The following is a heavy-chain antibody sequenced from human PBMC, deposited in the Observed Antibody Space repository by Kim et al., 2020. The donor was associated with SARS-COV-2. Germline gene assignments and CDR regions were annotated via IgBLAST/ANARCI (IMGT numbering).Heavy chain of an antibody. CDR2: IIPIFGTA. CDR3: ARDRDSGYDFSPLGY. D-gene: IGHD5-12*01. V-gene: IGHV1-69*13. Sequence: SVKVSCKASGGTFSSYAISWVRQAPGQGLEWMGGIIPIFGTANYAQKFQGRVTITADESTSTAYMELSSLRSEDTAVYYCARDRDSGYDFSPLGYWGQGTLVTVSS. CDR1: GGTFSSYA. J-gene: IGHJ4*02.